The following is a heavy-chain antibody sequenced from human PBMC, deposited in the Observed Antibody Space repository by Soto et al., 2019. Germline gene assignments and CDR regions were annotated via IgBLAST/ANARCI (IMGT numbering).Heavy chain of an antibody. V-gene: IGHV3-30*18. J-gene: IGHJ4*02. CDR2: ISYDGSNK. CDR3: AKEWYSSGWEGGFDY. D-gene: IGHD6-19*01. Sequence: VGSLRLSCAASGFTFSSYGMHWVRQAPGKGLEWVAVISYDGSNKYYADSVKGRFTISRDNSKNTLYLQMNSLRAEDTAVYYCAKEWYSSGWEGGFDYWGQGTLVTVSS. CDR1: GFTFSSYG.